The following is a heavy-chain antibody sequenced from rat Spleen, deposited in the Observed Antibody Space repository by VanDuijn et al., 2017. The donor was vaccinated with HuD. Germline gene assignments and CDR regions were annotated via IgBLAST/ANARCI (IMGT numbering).Heavy chain of an antibody. V-gene: IGHV3-3*01. CDR1: GFSITTHY. CDR3: ARALYYYSSYVMDA. D-gene: IGHD1-2*01. Sequence: EVQLQESGPGLVKPSQSLSLTCSVTGFSITTHYWDWIRKFPGNELEWMGYINSAGSTDYNPSLKSRISITRDTSKNQFFLQVNSVTTEDTATYYCARALYYYSSYVMDAWGQGTSVTVSS. J-gene: IGHJ4*01. CDR2: INSAGST.